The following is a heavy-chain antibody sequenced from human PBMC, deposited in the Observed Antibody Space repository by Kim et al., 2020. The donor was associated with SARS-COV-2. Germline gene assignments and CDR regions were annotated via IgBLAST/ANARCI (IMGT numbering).Heavy chain of an antibody. J-gene: IGHJ6*02. CDR1: GGSFSGYY. V-gene: IGHV4-34*01. CDR2: INHSGST. Sequence: SETLSLTCAVYGGSFSGYYWSWIRQPPGKGLEWIGEINHSGSTNYNPSLKSRVTISVDTSKNQFSLKLSSVTAADTAVYYCARGAVAGNSGYYYYYGMDVWGQGTTVTVSS. CDR3: ARGAVAGNSGYYYYYGMDV. D-gene: IGHD6-19*01.